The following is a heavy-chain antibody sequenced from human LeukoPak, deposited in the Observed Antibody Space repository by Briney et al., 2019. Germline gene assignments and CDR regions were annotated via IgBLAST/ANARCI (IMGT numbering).Heavy chain of an antibody. J-gene: IGHJ3*02. CDR1: GYTFTGYY. CDR3: ARDLNPQNFGMRAFDI. D-gene: IGHD3-10*01. Sequence: ASVKVSCKASGYTFTGYYMHWVRQAPGQGLEWMGWINPNSGGTNYAQKFQGRVTMTRDVSTNTVYMELSSLRSEDTAVYFCARDLNPQNFGMRAFDIWGQGTMVTASS. CDR2: INPNSGGT. V-gene: IGHV1-2*02.